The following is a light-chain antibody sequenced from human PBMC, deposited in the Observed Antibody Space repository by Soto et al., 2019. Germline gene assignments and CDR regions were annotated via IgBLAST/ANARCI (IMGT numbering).Light chain of an antibody. CDR3: QSYDSTNQGV. CDR1: SGSIANNY. J-gene: IGLJ2*01. CDR2: EDD. V-gene: IGLV6-57*03. Sequence: NFMLTQPHSVSESPGKTVTISCTRSSGSIANNYVQWYQQRPGSAPTAVIHEDDQRPSGVPDRFSGSIDRSSNSASLTISGLETEDEADYYCQSYDSTNQGVFGGGTKLTVL.